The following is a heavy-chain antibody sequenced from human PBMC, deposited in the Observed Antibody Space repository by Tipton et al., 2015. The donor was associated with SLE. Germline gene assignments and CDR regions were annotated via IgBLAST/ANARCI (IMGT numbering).Heavy chain of an antibody. Sequence: TLSLTCAVYGGSFSGYYWSWIRQPPGKGLEWIGEINHSGSTYYNPSLKSRVTISVDTSKNQFSLKLSSVTAADTAVYYCARGRIAAAGTWNYWGQGTLVTVSS. CDR1: GGSFSGYY. CDR3: ARGRIAAAGTWNY. D-gene: IGHD6-13*01. V-gene: IGHV4-34*01. J-gene: IGHJ4*02. CDR2: INHSGST.